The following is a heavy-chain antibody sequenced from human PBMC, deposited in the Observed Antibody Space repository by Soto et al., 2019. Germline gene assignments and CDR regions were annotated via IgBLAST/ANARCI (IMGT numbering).Heavy chain of an antibody. CDR3: ARGYFWSGYFRFDP. Sequence: EVQLVESGGGLVQPGGSLRLSCAASGFTFSSYDMHWVRQATGKGLEWVSAIGTAGDTYYPGSVKGRFTISRENAKNCLYLQMNSLRAGDTAVYYCARGYFWSGYFRFDPWGQGTLVTVSS. CDR1: GFTFSSYD. CDR2: IGTAGDT. V-gene: IGHV3-13*01. D-gene: IGHD3-3*01. J-gene: IGHJ5*02.